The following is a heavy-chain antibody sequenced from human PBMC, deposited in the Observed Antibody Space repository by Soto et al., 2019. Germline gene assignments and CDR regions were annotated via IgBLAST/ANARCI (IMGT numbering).Heavy chain of an antibody. CDR1: AYTFTTYG. D-gene: IGHD5-18*01. V-gene: IGHV1-18*01. CDR3: ARDGRKELWVEELNAMDV. Sequence: QVQLVQSGPEVKKPGASVKVSCKASAYTFTTYGITWARLAPGQGHAWKGWIRGNNGQTNNAHKSQGRVTSNTAPSTSTAYMELRSLRCDGTAMYDCARDGRKELWVEELNAMDVWGQGTTVTVSS. J-gene: IGHJ6*02. CDR2: IRGNNGQT.